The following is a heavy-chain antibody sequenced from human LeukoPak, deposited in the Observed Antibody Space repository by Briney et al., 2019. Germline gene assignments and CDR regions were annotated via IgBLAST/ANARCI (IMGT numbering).Heavy chain of an antibody. CDR2: INWNGGST. Sequence: GGSLRLSCAASGFTFDDYGMSWVRQAPGKGLEWVSGINWNGGSTGYADSVKGRFTISRDNAKNSLYLQMNSLRAEDTALYYCARLPTVTTVYYYYMDVWGKGTTVTVSS. V-gene: IGHV3-20*04. D-gene: IGHD4-17*01. CDR3: ARLPTVTTVYYYYMDV. J-gene: IGHJ6*03. CDR1: GFTFDDYG.